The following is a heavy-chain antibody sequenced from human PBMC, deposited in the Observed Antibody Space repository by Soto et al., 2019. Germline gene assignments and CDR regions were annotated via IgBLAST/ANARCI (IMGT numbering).Heavy chain of an antibody. D-gene: IGHD3-10*01. J-gene: IGHJ6*02. Sequence: SETLSLTCAVSGGSISSSNWWSWVRQPPGQGLEWIGEIYHSGSTNYNPSLMSRLTISVDRSKNQLSLKLRSVTAADTAVYYCTRDMIYGSERSHYYYAMDVWGRGTTVTVSS. CDR1: GGSISSSNW. CDR3: TRDMIYGSERSHYYYAMDV. CDR2: IYHSGST. V-gene: IGHV4-4*02.